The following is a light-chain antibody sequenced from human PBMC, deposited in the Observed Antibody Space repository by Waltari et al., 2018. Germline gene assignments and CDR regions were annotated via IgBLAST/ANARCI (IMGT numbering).Light chain of an antibody. Sequence: QSVLTQPPSASGTPGQGVTISCSGRRSNIGPNTVTWYQQLPGTAPKVLIYSNNQRPSGVPDRFSGSKSGTSASLAVSGLQSEDEGDYYCATWDDSLNGVVFGGGTKLTVL. CDR1: RSNIGPNT. V-gene: IGLV1-44*01. CDR3: ATWDDSLNGVV. CDR2: SNN. J-gene: IGLJ2*01.